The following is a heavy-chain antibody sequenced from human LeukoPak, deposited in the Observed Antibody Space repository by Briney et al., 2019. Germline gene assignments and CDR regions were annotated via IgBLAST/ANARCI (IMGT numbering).Heavy chain of an antibody. J-gene: IGHJ6*03. CDR3: AKDSSSGSRCYYMDV. D-gene: IGHD3-22*01. CDR1: GFTFSSYA. Sequence: GGSLRLSCAASGFTFSSYAMSWVRQAPGKGLQWVSAISGSGGNTFYADSVKGRFTISRDNSKNTLYLQMNSMRAEDTAVYYCAKDSSSGSRCYYMDVWGKGTTVTVSS. V-gene: IGHV3-23*01. CDR2: ISGSGGNT.